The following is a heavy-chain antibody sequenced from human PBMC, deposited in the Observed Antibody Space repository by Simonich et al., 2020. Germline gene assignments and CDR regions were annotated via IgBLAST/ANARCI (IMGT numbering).Heavy chain of an antibody. Sequence: QVQLQQWGAGLLKPSETLSLTCAVYGGSFSGYYWGWIRQPPGKGLGWIGEINHSGSTNYNPSLKSQVTISVDTSKNQFSLKLSSVTAADTAVYYCARGKNYDILTGGWYFDLWGRGTLVTVSS. J-gene: IGHJ2*01. CDR1: GGSFSGYY. CDR3: ARGKNYDILTGGWYFDL. D-gene: IGHD3-9*01. V-gene: IGHV4-34*01. CDR2: INHSGST.